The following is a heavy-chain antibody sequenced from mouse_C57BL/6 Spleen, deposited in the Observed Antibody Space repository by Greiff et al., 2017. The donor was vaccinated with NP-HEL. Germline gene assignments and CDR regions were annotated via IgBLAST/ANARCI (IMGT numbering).Heavy chain of an antibody. V-gene: IGHV1-61*01. CDR2: IYPSDSET. J-gene: IGHJ2*01. Sequence: QVQLQQPGAELVRPGSSVKLSCKASGYTFTSYWLAWVTQRPGQCLEWIGNIYPSDSETHYNQKFKDKAKLTVDKSSSTAYMQLSSLTSEDSAVYYCARYDYDRLYFDYWGQGTTLTVSS. D-gene: IGHD2-4*01. CDR1: GYTFTSYW. CDR3: ARYDYDRLYFDY.